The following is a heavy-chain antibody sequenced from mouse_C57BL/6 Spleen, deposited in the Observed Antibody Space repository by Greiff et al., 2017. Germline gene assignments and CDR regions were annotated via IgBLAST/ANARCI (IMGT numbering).Heavy chain of an antibody. J-gene: IGHJ1*03. CDR1: GYTFTSYW. V-gene: IGHV1-53*01. D-gene: IGHD4-1*02. CDR2: INPSNGGT. Sequence: QVQLQQPGTELVKPGASVKLSCKASGYTFTSYWMHWVKQRPGQGLEWIGNINPSNGGTNYNEKFKGKATLTVDKSSSTAYMQLSSLTSEDSAVYYGERSTGYWYFDVWGTGTMVTVSS. CDR3: ERSTGYWYFDV.